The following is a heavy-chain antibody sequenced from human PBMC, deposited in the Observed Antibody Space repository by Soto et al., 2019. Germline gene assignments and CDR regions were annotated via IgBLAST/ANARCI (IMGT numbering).Heavy chain of an antibody. D-gene: IGHD6-19*01. CDR3: ARAGYSSGWYGVAWFDP. V-gene: IGHV4-59*01. CDR2: IYYSGST. J-gene: IGHJ5*02. CDR1: GGSISSYY. Sequence: SETLSLTCTVSGGSISSYYWSWIRQPPGKGLEWIGYIYYSGSTNYNPSLKSRVTISVDTSKNQFSLKLSSVTAADTAVYYCARAGYSSGWYGVAWFDPWGQGTLVTVSS.